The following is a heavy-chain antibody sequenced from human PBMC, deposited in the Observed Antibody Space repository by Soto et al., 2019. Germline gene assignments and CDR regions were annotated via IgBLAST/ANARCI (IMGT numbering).Heavy chain of an antibody. D-gene: IGHD3-16*01. V-gene: IGHV3-33*01. CDR1: GFTFSSYG. J-gene: IGHJ4*02. Sequence: GGSLRLSCAASGFTFSSYGMHWVRQAPGKGLEWVAVIWYDGSNKYYADSVKGRFTISRDNSKNTLYLQMNSLRAEDTAVYYCAAPPSHDQRFGYFDYWGQGTLVTVSS. CDR3: AAPPSHDQRFGYFDY. CDR2: IWYDGSNK.